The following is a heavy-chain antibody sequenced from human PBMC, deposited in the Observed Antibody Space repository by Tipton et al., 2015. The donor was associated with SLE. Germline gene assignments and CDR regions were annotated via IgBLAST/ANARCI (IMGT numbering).Heavy chain of an antibody. J-gene: IGHJ5*02. CDR2: ISGSGGST. Sequence: GSLRLSCAASGFTFSSYAMSWVRQAPGKGLKCVSTISGSGGSTYYADSVKGRFTISRDNSKNTLYLQMNSLRAEDTAVYYCAKVRAAAGIPWFDPWGQGTLVTVSS. V-gene: IGHV3-23*01. CDR1: GFTFSSYA. D-gene: IGHD6-13*01. CDR3: AKVRAAAGIPWFDP.